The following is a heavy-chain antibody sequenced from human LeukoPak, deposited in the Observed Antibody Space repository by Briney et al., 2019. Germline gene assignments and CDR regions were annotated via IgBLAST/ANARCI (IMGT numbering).Heavy chain of an antibody. J-gene: IGHJ4*02. CDR1: GGTFSSYT. V-gene: IGHV1-69*05. CDR2: IIPIFGTA. D-gene: IGHD6-19*01. CDR3: ARALIAVAGRPYYFDY. Sequence: SVKVSCKASGGTFSSYTISWVRQAPGQGLEWMGGIIPIFGTANYAQKFQGRVTITTDESTSTAYMELSSLRSEDTAVYYCARALIAVAGRPYYFDYWGQGTLVTVSS.